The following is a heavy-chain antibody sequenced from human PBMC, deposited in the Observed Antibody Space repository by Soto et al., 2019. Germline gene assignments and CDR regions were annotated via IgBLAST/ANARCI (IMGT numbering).Heavy chain of an antibody. CDR2: ISISGGTI. CDR3: TKEKSVINSGYDAFDI. J-gene: IGHJ3*02. Sequence: GSLRVSCAASVFTFSSYEMDWVRQGPGKGLEWVAYISISGGTIYYGDSVEGRFTISRDNADNSLYLQMNSLRAEDTAVYYCTKEKSVINSGYDAFDIWGRGTVVTVSS. CDR1: VFTFSSYE. V-gene: IGHV3-48*03. D-gene: IGHD5-12*01.